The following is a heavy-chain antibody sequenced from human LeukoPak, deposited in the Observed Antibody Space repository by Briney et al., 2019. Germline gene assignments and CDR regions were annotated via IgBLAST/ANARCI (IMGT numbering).Heavy chain of an antibody. D-gene: IGHD6-6*01. CDR1: GFIVSSNY. Sequence: GGSLRLSCAAPGFIVSSNYMSWVRQAPGKGLEWVSVIYSGGSTYYADSVKGRFTISRDNSKNTLYLQMNSLRAEDTAVYYCARVAEYSSSSGDYWGRGTLVTVSS. J-gene: IGHJ4*02. V-gene: IGHV3-53*01. CDR3: ARVAEYSSSSGDY. CDR2: IYSGGST.